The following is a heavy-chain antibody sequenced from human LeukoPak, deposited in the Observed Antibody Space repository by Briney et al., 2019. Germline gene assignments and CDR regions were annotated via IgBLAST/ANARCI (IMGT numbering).Heavy chain of an antibody. V-gene: IGHV3-7*04. D-gene: IGHD6-19*01. J-gene: IGHJ4*02. CDR1: GFSLSKYW. Sequence: GGSLRLSCAASGFSLSKYWMSWVRQAPGKGLEWVANIKQDGSEKYYVDSVKGRFTISRDNAKNSLYLQMSSLRAEDTAVYYCARVGAVAGIHYWGQGTLVTVSS. CDR3: ARVGAVAGIHY. CDR2: IKQDGSEK.